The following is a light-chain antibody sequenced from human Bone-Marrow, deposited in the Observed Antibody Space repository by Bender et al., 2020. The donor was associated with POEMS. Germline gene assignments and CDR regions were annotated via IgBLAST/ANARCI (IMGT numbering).Light chain of an antibody. CDR3: AAWDDSLKAWV. J-gene: IGLJ3*02. CDR1: STDVGAYNY. Sequence: QSALTQPASVSGSPGQSITISCTGTSTDVGAYNYVSWYQQHPGKAPRLMIYEDNKRPSGVSDRFSGSKSGYTASLTVSGLQAEDEADYYCAAWDDSLKAWVFGGGTKLTVL. CDR2: EDN. V-gene: IGLV2-14*01.